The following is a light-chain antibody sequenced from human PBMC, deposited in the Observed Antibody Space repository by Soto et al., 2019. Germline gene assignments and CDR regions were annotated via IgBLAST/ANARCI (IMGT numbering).Light chain of an antibody. V-gene: IGLV1-44*01. Sequence: QSVLTQPPSASGTPGQRVTISCSGTSSNIRGSTANWYQQLPGTAPKNLIYNNDQRPSGVPDRFSGSNSGTSASLAISGLQSDDEADYYCAVWDDILNGWVFGGGTKLTVL. CDR1: SSNIRGST. CDR3: AVWDDILNGWV. CDR2: NND. J-gene: IGLJ3*02.